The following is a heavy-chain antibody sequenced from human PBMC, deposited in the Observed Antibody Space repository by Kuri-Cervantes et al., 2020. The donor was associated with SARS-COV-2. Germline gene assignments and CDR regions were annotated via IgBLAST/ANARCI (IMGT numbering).Heavy chain of an antibody. CDR1: GYSISSGYY. CDR3: ARNGLGTNYFDY. D-gene: IGHD3/OR15-3a*01. V-gene: IGHV4-61*02. Sequence: SCAVSGYSISSGYYWGWIRQPAGKGLEWIGRIYTSGSTNYNPSLKSRVTISVDTSKNQFSLKLSSVTAADTAVYYCARNGLGTNYFDYWGQGTLVTVSS. J-gene: IGHJ4*02. CDR2: IYTSGST.